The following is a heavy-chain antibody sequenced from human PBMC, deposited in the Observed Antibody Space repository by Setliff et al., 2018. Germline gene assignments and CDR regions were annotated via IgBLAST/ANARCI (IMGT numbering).Heavy chain of an antibody. Sequence: PSETLSLTCTVSGGSISTYYGTWIRQPPGKALEWIGYIYYSGTTNYSPSPKSRVTISIDMSKNRFSLKLNSVTAADTAVYYCARGAYIGLDYWGQGTLVTVSS. V-gene: IGHV4-59*01. J-gene: IGHJ4*02. CDR1: GGSISTYY. D-gene: IGHD4-4*01. CDR3: ARGAYIGLDY. CDR2: IYYSGTT.